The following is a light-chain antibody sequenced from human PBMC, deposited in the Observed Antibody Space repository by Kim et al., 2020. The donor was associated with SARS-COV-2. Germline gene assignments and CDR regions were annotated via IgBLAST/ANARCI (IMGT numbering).Light chain of an antibody. CDR2: GAS. V-gene: IGKV3-11*01. Sequence: PGETAPLSCRASQNINRNLAWDQRIPGQAPRVLIDGASARATGVPVGFSGGGSGTEFTLTISSREPEEFAVYYCQQRSNWPPYTFGQGTRLEI. J-gene: IGKJ2*01. CDR3: QQRSNWPPYT. CDR1: QNINRN.